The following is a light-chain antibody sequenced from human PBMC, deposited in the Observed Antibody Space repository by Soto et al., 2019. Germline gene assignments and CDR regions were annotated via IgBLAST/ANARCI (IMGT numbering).Light chain of an antibody. CDR2: QDT. J-gene: IGLJ1*01. V-gene: IGLV3-1*01. CDR1: KWGDKY. CDR3: QAWDSRTYV. Sequence: SYELTQPPSVSVSPGQTASITCSGDKWGDKYACWYQQKPGQSPVLVIYQDTKRPSGIPERFSGSNSGNTATLTINGTQAMDEADYYCQAWDSRTYVFGTGTKVTVL.